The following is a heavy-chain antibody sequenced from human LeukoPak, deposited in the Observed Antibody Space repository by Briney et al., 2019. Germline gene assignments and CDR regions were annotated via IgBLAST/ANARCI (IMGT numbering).Heavy chain of an antibody. Sequence: GASVKVSCKASGYTFTDYFIHWVRQAPGQGLEWMGWIHPNTVVTNFDQRFQGRVTLTRDTSISTAYMELSRLRSDDTALYYCARGTNDILGPVDYWGQGTLVTVSS. J-gene: IGHJ4*01. CDR2: IHPNTVVT. CDR3: ARGTNDILGPVDY. CDR1: GYTFTDYF. V-gene: IGHV1-2*02. D-gene: IGHD1-1*01.